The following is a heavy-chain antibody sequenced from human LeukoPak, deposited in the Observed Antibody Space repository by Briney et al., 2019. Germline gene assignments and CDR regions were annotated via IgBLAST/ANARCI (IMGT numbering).Heavy chain of an antibody. Sequence: PGGSLRLSCAASGFTFSSYAMSWVRQAPGKGLEWVSAISGSGGSTYYAGSLKGRFTISRDNSKHTLYLQMNSLRAEDTAVYYCAKRIAARPLLCFDYWGQGTLVTVSS. D-gene: IGHD6-6*01. CDR2: ISGSGGST. V-gene: IGHV3-23*01. CDR1: GFTFSSYA. J-gene: IGHJ4*02. CDR3: AKRIAARPLLCFDY.